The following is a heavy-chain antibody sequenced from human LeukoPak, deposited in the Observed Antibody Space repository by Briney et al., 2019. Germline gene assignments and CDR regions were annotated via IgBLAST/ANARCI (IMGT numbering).Heavy chain of an antibody. CDR2: ISSSSRYI. V-gene: IGHV3-21*01. J-gene: IGHJ6*03. CDR1: GFTSPTYS. CDR3: ARGYCSSTSCYKEKADYYYYYMDV. D-gene: IGHD2-2*02. Sequence: GGSPRLSPAPSGFTSPTYSMNCVGEAPGRGGGGGSSISSSSRYIHYTETLRGRFTISRDNAQASLYLQMNSLRAEDTAVYYCARGYCSSTSCYKEKADYYYYYMDVWGKGTTVTVPS.